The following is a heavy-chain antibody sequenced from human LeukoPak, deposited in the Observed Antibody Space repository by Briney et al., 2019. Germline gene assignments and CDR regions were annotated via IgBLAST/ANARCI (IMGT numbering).Heavy chain of an antibody. CDR3: ARGDGYNYGSFFDY. D-gene: IGHD5-24*01. J-gene: IGHJ4*02. Sequence: GASVKLSCKTSGYTFNTYALNWVRQAPGQGLEWMGWISTYTGNPTYAQGLTGQFVFSLDTSVSTAYLQISSLKAEDTAVYYCARGDGYNYGSFFDYWGQGTLVTVSS. CDR1: GYTFNTYA. V-gene: IGHV7-4-1*02. CDR2: ISTYTGNP.